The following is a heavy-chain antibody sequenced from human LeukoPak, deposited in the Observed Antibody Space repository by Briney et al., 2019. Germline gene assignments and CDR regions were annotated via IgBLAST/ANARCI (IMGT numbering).Heavy chain of an antibody. Sequence: GGSLRLSCAASGFTISGNYMSWLRQAPGKGLEWVSIIYSGDSTYYADSVKGRFTISRYNAKNTLYLQMNSLRAEDTAVYYCARVFWEKDGFIGAFDIWGQGTMVTVSS. V-gene: IGHV3-66*01. CDR1: GFTISGNY. J-gene: IGHJ3*02. CDR3: ARVFWEKDGFIGAFDI. D-gene: IGHD3-3*01. CDR2: IYSGDST.